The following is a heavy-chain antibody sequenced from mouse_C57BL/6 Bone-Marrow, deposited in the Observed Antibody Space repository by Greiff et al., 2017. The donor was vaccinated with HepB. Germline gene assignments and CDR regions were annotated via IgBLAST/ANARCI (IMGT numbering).Heavy chain of an antibody. CDR3: AREDSSGSEAY. Sequence: QVQLQQSGPELVKPGASVKMSCKASGYSFTSYYIHWVKQRPGQGLEWIGWIYPGSGNTKYNEKFKGKATLTADTSSSTAYMQLSSLTSEDSAVYYCAREDSSGSEAYWGQGTLVTVSA. D-gene: IGHD3-2*02. CDR2: IYPGSGNT. J-gene: IGHJ3*01. V-gene: IGHV1-66*01. CDR1: GYSFTSYY.